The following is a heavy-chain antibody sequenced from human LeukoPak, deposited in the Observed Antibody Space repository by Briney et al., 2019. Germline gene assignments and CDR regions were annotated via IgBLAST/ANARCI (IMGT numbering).Heavy chain of an antibody. Sequence: PGGSLRLSCSASGFTFDDYAMHWVRQSPGEGLEWVSFTSGDRRSTYYADSVKGRFTISRDNNKNSLYLQMNSLRPEDTAFYYCARDDETYYYDGTGHNVDYWGQGTLLTVSS. CDR1: GFTFDDYA. CDR3: ARDDETYYYDGTGHNVDY. J-gene: IGHJ4*02. V-gene: IGHV3-43*02. CDR2: TSGDRRST. D-gene: IGHD3-22*01.